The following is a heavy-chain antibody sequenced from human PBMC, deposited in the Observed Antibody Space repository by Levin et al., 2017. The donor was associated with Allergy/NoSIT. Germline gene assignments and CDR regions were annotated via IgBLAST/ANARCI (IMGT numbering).Heavy chain of an antibody. J-gene: IGHJ4*02. Sequence: GESLKISCAASGFTFSSYGMHWVRQAPGKGLEWVAVISYDGSNKYYADSVKGRFTISRDNSKNTLYLQMNSLRAEDTAVYYCAKEEEMATIRAFDYWGQGTLVTVSS. V-gene: IGHV3-30*18. CDR1: GFTFSSYG. CDR3: AKEEEMATIRAFDY. D-gene: IGHD5-24*01. CDR2: ISYDGSNK.